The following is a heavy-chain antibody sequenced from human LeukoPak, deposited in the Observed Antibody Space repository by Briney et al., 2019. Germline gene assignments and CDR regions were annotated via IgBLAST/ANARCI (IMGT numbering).Heavy chain of an antibody. V-gene: IGHV3-66*02. CDR1: GFTVSSNY. CDR2: IYSGGST. Sequence: GGSLRLSCAASGFTVSSNYMSWGRQAPGKGLEWVSVIYSGGSTYYADSVKGRFTISRDNSKNTLYLQMNSLRAEDTAVYYCASGDDYDYYFDYWGQGTMVTVSS. J-gene: IGHJ4*02. D-gene: IGHD5-12*01. CDR3: ASGDDYDYYFDY.